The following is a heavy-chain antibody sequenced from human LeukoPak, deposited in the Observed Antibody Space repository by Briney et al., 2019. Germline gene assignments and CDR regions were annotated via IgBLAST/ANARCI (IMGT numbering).Heavy chain of an antibody. Sequence: GGSLRLSCAGSGFTFSGSAMHWVRQASGKGLEWVGRIRSKTNNYATAYAASVTGRFTIFRDDSKNMAYLQMDSLKIEDTAVYYCTRPGSYSTDDAFDIWGQGTMVTVSS. CDR2: IRSKTNNYAT. CDR3: TRPGSYSTDDAFDI. J-gene: IGHJ3*02. D-gene: IGHD1-26*01. V-gene: IGHV3-73*01. CDR1: GFTFSGSA.